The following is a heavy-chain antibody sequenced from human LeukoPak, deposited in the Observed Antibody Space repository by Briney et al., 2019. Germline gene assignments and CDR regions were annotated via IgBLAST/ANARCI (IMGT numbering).Heavy chain of an antibody. CDR3: AGSGSGFNWFDP. Sequence: SETLSLTCAVSGGSISSSNWWSWVRQPPGKGLEWIGEIYHSGSTNYNPSLKSRVTISVDKSISTAYLQWSILKASDTAMYYCAGSGSGFNWFDPWGQGTLVTVSS. CDR2: IYHSGST. D-gene: IGHD3-3*01. V-gene: IGHV4-4*02. CDR1: GGSISSSNW. J-gene: IGHJ5*02.